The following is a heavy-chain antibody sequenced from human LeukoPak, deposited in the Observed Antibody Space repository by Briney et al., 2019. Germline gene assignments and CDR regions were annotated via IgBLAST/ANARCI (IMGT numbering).Heavy chain of an antibody. CDR1: GYTFTSFG. D-gene: IGHD5-12*01. J-gene: IGHJ4*02. V-gene: IGHV1-18*01. CDR3: ARDSTPRVATIIDY. CDR2: ISAYNGNT. Sequence: ASVKVSCKASGYTFTSFGITWVRQAPGQGLEWMGWISAYNGNTNYAQKLQGRVTMTTDTSTSTAYMELRSLRSDDTAIYYCARDSTPRVATIIDYWGQGTLVTVSS.